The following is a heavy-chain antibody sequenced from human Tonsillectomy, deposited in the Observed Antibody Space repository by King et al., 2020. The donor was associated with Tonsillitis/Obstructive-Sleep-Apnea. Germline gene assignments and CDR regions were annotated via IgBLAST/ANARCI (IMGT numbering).Heavy chain of an antibody. Sequence: VQLVESGGGLVKPGGSLRLSCAASGFTFSDYYMSWIRQAPGKGLEWVSYISSSSSYTNYADSVKGRFTISRDNAKNSLYLQMNSLRAEDTAVYYCARLGPRRDLMIRDWGQGTMVTVSS. V-gene: IGHV3-11*05. J-gene: IGHJ3*01. D-gene: IGHD3-22*01. CDR3: ARLGPRRDLMIRD. CDR2: ISSSSSYT. CDR1: GFTFSDYY.